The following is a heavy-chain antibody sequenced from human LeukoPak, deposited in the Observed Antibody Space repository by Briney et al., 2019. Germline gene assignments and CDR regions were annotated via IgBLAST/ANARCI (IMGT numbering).Heavy chain of an antibody. CDR3: TRSGIVGAPGDLDY. Sequence: GASVKVSCKASGNTFTTHYMHWVRQAPGQGLEWMGIINPSGGSTSYAQKFQGRVTMTRDASTSAVYMELSSLRSEDTAMYYCTRSGIVGAPGDLDYWGQGTLVTVSS. J-gene: IGHJ4*02. CDR2: INPSGGST. V-gene: IGHV1-46*03. D-gene: IGHD1-26*01. CDR1: GNTFTTHY.